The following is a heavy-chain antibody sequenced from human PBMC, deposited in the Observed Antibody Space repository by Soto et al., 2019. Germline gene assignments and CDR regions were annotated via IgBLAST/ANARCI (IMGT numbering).Heavy chain of an antibody. Sequence: SETLSLTCTVSGCSISSYYWSWIRQPPGKGLEWIGYIYYSGSTNYNPSLKSRVTISVDTSKNQFSLKLSSVTAADTAVYYCARVGGAAAGEAFDYWGQGTLVTVSS. CDR2: IYYSGST. V-gene: IGHV4-59*01. CDR3: ARVGGAAAGEAFDY. CDR1: GCSISSYY. D-gene: IGHD6-13*01. J-gene: IGHJ4*02.